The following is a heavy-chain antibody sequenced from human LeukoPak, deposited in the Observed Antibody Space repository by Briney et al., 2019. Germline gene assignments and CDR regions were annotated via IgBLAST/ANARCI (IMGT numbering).Heavy chain of an antibody. J-gene: IGHJ6*03. CDR1: GFTFSRYW. Sequence: GGSLRLSCVASGFTFSRYWMHWVRQAPGKGLVWVSRINSDGRSTNYADSVKGRFSISRDNAENTLYLQMNSLRAEDTAVYYCARVGSSWYVYYYYYMDVWGKGTTVTISS. V-gene: IGHV3-74*01. D-gene: IGHD6-13*01. CDR2: INSDGRST. CDR3: ARVGSSWYVYYYYYMDV.